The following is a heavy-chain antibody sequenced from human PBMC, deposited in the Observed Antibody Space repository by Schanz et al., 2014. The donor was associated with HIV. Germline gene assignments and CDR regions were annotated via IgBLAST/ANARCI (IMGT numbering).Heavy chain of an antibody. CDR2: FNPYSGGR. D-gene: IGHD3-16*01. Sequence: QVQLVQSGAEVKKPGASVKVSCKASGYTFTSYGINWVRQAPGHGLEWMGWFNPYSGGRIYAQQFQGRVVMTRDTSISTAYMELSGLTSDDTAVYYCARGLKDYYYALDVWGQGTTVIVSS. J-gene: IGHJ6*02. CDR1: GYTFTSYG. V-gene: IGHV1-2*02. CDR3: ARGLKDYYYALDV.